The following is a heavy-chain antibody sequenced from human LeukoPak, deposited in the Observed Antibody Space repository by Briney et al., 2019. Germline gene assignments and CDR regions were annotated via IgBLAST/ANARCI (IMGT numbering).Heavy chain of an antibody. CDR2: ISYDGSNK. J-gene: IGHJ6*02. Sequence: GGSLRLSCAASGFTFSSYGMHWVRQAPGKGLEWVAVISYDGSNKYYADSVKGRFTVSRDNSKNTLYLQMNSLRAEDTALYYCAKDRVGATLAYYYGMDVWGQGTTVTVSS. V-gene: IGHV3-30*18. D-gene: IGHD1-26*01. CDR1: GFTFSSYG. CDR3: AKDRVGATLAYYYGMDV.